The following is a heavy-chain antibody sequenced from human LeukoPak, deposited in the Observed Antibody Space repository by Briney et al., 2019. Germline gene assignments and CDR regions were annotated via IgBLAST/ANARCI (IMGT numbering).Heavy chain of an antibody. V-gene: IGHV3-23*01. CDR1: EFTFSTYA. CDR3: AKVAGYSYVGVYYFDY. J-gene: IGHJ4*02. Sequence: GGSLRLSCAASEFTFSTYAMSWVRQAPGKGLEWVSAISGSGGSTYYADSVKGRFTISRDNSKNTLYLQMNSLRAEDTAVYYCAKVAGYSYVGVYYFDYWGQGTLVTVSS. CDR2: ISGSGGST. D-gene: IGHD5-18*01.